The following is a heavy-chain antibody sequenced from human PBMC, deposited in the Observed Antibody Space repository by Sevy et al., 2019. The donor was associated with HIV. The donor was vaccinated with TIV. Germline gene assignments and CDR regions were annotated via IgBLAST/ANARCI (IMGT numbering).Heavy chain of an antibody. CDR3: ARGGTRGWNFDL. CDR2: MYYSGGT. D-gene: IGHD2-8*01. V-gene: IGHV4-59*01. CDR1: GGSISTYY. J-gene: IGHJ2*01. Sequence: SETLSLTCTVSGGSISTYYWSWLRQPPGKGLEWIGIMYYSGGTDYNPSLKSRVTISVDTSKNQFSLKLTSVTAADTAVYYCARGGTRGWNFDLWGRRTLVTVSS.